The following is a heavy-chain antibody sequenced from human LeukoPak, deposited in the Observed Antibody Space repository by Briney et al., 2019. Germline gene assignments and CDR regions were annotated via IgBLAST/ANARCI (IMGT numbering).Heavy chain of an antibody. CDR3: ARVGGPFYSGSEPYYFDY. CDR1: GYTFTGYY. J-gene: IGHJ4*02. Sequence: ASVKVSCKASGYTFTGYYIHWVRQAPGQGLEWMGWINPNSGGTNYAQKFQGRVTMTRDRSISTAYMELSRLRSDDTAVYYCARVGGPFYSGSEPYYFDYWGQGTLVTVSS. CDR2: INPNSGGT. V-gene: IGHV1-2*02. D-gene: IGHD1-14*01.